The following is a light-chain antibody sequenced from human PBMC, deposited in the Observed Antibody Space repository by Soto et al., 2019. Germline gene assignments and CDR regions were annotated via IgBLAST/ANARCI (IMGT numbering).Light chain of an antibody. CDR1: QSVSSSY. Sequence: EIVLTQSPGTLSLSPGERATLSCRASQSVSSSYLAWYQQKPGQAPRLLIYGASSRATGIPDRFSGSGSGTDFTLTISGLEPEEFVVYYCQQYGSSPLYTFGQGTKLEIK. V-gene: IGKV3-20*01. CDR3: QQYGSSPLYT. J-gene: IGKJ2*01. CDR2: GAS.